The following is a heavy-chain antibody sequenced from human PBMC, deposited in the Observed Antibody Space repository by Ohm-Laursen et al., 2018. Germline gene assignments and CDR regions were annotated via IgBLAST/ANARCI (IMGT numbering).Heavy chain of an antibody. CDR3: ARDRSTKDNMGDY. CDR1: GFTFSSYA. J-gene: IGHJ4*02. Sequence: SLRLSCAASGFTFSSYAMSWVRQAPGKGLEWVSYISSSGSTIYYADSVKGRFTISRDKAKNSLYLKMNSLRAEDTAVYYCARDRSTKDNMGDYWGQGTLVTVSS. V-gene: IGHV3-48*03. D-gene: IGHD6-13*01. CDR2: ISSSGSTI.